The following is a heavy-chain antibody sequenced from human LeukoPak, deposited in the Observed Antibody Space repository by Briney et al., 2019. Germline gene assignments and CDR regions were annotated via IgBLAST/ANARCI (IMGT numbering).Heavy chain of an antibody. CDR3: ARVVDDFSSTPDAFDI. CDR1: GGFFSGYY. CDR2: INHSGST. V-gene: IGHV4-34*01. J-gene: IGHJ3*02. Sequence: SETLSLTCAVYGGFFSGYYWSWIRQPPGKGLEWIGEINHSGSTNYNPSLKSRVTISVDTSKNQFSLKLSSVTAADTAVYYCARVVDDFSSTPDAFDIWGQGTMVTVSS. D-gene: IGHD3-3*01.